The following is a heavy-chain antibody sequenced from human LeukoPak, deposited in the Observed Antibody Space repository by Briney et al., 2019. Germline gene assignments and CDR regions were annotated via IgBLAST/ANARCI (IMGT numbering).Heavy chain of an antibody. CDR1: GYTFTSYY. CDR3: ARVAAEVVGVPGAIGFGWLRRDYYYMDV. J-gene: IGHJ6*03. D-gene: IGHD2-2*02. Sequence: ASVKVSCKASGYTFTSYYIHWVRQAPGEGLEWMGIINPSGGSTSYAQKFQGRVTMTRDMSTSTVYMELSSLRSEDTAVYYCARVAAEVVGVPGAIGFGWLRRDYYYMDVWGKGTTVTISS. CDR2: INPSGGST. V-gene: IGHV1-46*01.